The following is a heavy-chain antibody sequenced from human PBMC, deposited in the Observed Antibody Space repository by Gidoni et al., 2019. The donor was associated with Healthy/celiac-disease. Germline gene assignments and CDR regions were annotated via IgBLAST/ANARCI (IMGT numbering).Heavy chain of an antibody. D-gene: IGHD1-1*01. V-gene: IGHV4-30-4*01. CDR1: GGSISSCDYY. CDR3: ARILEPGKFDY. CDR2: IYYSGTT. J-gene: IGHJ4*02. Sequence: QVQLQESGPGLVKPSQTLSPTCTVSGGSISSCDYYWSWIRQPPGKGLEWIGYIYYSGTTYCNPSLKSRVTISVDTSKNQFSLKLSSVTAADTAVYYCARILEPGKFDYWGQGTLVTVSS.